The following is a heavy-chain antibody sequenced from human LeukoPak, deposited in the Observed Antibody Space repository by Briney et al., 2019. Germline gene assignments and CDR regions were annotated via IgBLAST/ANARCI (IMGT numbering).Heavy chain of an antibody. V-gene: IGHV1-8*01. Sequence: ASVKVSCKASGYTFTSYDINWVRQATGQGLEWMGWMNPNSGNTGYAQKFQGRVTMTRNTSISTAYMELSSLRSEDTAVYYCARDLIPAAAIIGDAFDIWGQGTMVTVSS. CDR1: GYTFTSYD. CDR3: ARDLIPAAAIIGDAFDI. J-gene: IGHJ3*02. CDR2: MNPNSGNT. D-gene: IGHD2-2*01.